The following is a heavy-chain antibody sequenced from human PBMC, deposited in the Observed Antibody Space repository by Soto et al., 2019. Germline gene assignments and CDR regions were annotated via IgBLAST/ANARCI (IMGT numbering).Heavy chain of an antibody. V-gene: IGHV1-46*01. Sequence: ASVKVSCKASGYTFTTXAIHWVRQAPGQGLEWMGINNPSSGSTNYAQKFQGRVTMTRDTSTSIVYMELSSLRSDDTAVYYCARGGQVVPSYYFYGMDVGGQGTTVTVSS. J-gene: IGHJ6*02. CDR1: GYTFTTXA. CDR3: ARGGQVVPSYYFYGMDV. CDR2: NNPSSGST.